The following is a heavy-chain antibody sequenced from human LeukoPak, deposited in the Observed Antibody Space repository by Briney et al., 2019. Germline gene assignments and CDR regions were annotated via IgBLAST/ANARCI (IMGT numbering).Heavy chain of an antibody. CDR1: GYTFTSYD. D-gene: IGHD3-22*01. J-gene: IGHJ5*02. V-gene: IGHV1-8*01. Sequence: ASVKVSCRASGYTFTSYDINWVRQATGQGLEWMGWMNPNSGNTGYAQKFQGRVTMTRNTSISTAYMELSSLRSEDTAVYYCARPTDSSGYGWFDPWGQGTLVTVSS. CDR2: MNPNSGNT. CDR3: ARPTDSSGYGWFDP.